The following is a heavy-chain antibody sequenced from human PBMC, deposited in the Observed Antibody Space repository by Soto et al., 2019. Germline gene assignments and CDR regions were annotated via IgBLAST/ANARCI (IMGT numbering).Heavy chain of an antibody. V-gene: IGHV1-3*01. J-gene: IGHJ6*03. CDR2: INAGNGNT. CDR1: GYTFTSYA. Sequence: GASVKVSCKASGYTFTSYAMHWVRQAPGQRLEWMGWINAGNGNTKYSQKFQGRVTITRDTSASTAYMELSSLRSEDTAVYYCAREADAYNDFWSGYYRVGPGRYYYYYMDVWGKGTTVTVSS. D-gene: IGHD3-3*01. CDR3: AREADAYNDFWSGYYRVGPGRYYYYYMDV.